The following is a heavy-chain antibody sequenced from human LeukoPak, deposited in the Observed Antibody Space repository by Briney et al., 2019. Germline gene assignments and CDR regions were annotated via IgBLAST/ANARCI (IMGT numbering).Heavy chain of an antibody. D-gene: IGHD3-10*01. J-gene: IGHJ4*02. CDR1: GGSISSSSYY. CDR3: ARQGGVVDY. Sequence: SETLSLTCTVSGGSISSSSYYWGWIRQPPGKGLEWIGEINHSGSTNYNPSLKSRVTISVDTSKNQFSLKLSSVTAADTAVYYCARQGGVVDYWGQGTLVTVSS. V-gene: IGHV4-39*01. CDR2: INHSGST.